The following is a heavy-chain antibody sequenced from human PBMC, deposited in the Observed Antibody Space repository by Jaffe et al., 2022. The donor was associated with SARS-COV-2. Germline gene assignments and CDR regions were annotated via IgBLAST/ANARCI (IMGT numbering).Heavy chain of an antibody. CDR3: ARSEPYMWYQLHTPQRGDWFDP. Sequence: QVQLQQWGAGLLKPSETLSLTCAVYGGSFSGYYWSWIRQPPGKGLEWIGEINHSGSTNYNPSLKSRVTISVDTSKNQFSLKLSSVTAADTAVYYCARSEPYMWYQLHTPQRGDWFDPWGQGTLVTVSS. CDR1: GGSFSGYY. J-gene: IGHJ5*02. CDR2: INHSGST. V-gene: IGHV4-34*01. D-gene: IGHD2-2*01.